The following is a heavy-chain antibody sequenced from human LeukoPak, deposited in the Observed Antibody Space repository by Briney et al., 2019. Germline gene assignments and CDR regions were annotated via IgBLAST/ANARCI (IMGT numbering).Heavy chain of an antibody. CDR3: AKDFGSYGFDY. CDR2: ISYDGSNE. CDR1: GFTFSSYG. D-gene: IGHD5-18*01. Sequence: PGGSLRLSCAASGFTFSSYGMHWVRQAPGKGLEWVAVISYDGSNEYYADSVKGRFTISRDNSKNTLYLQMNSLRAEDTAVYYCAKDFGSYGFDYWGQGTLVTVSS. J-gene: IGHJ4*02. V-gene: IGHV3-30*18.